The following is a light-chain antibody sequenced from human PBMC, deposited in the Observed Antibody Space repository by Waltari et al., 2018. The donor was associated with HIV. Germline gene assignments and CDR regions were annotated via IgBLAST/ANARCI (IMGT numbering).Light chain of an antibody. J-gene: IGLJ2*01. V-gene: IGLV2-23*02. CDR3: CSYAGSSTV. CDR1: SSDVGSYNL. CDR2: EVS. Sequence: QSALTQPASVSGSPGQSSTISCTGTSSDVGSYNLVSWYQQHPGKAPKLMIYEVSKRPSGVSNRFSGSKSGNTASLTISGLQAEDEADYYCCSYAGSSTVFGGGTKLTVL.